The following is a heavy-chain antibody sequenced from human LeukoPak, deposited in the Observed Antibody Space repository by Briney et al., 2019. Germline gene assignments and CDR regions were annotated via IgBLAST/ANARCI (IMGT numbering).Heavy chain of an antibody. CDR1: GFTFSSYW. CDR2: INSDGSST. J-gene: IGHJ4*02. Sequence: GGSLRLSCAASGFTFSSYWMHWVRQAPGKGLVCVSRINSDGSSTSYADSVKGRFTISRDNAQNTLYLQMNSLRAEDTAVYYCARENLVRGYSYGYRWGQGTLVTVSS. D-gene: IGHD5-18*01. V-gene: IGHV3-74*01. CDR3: ARENLVRGYSYGYR.